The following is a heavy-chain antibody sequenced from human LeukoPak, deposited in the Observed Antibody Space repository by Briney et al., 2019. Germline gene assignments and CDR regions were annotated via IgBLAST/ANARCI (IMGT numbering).Heavy chain of an antibody. V-gene: IGHV3-53*01. J-gene: IGHJ4*02. Sequence: GGSLRLSCAATGLSVSSNFMSWVRQAPGKGLDWVSVIYGGGSTYYADSVKGRFTISRDTPKNTLYLQMNSLRVEDTAVYYCASWPVGWYGEDSWGQGTLVTVSS. CDR1: GLSVSSNF. CDR2: IYGGGST. D-gene: IGHD6-19*01. CDR3: ASWPVGWYGEDS.